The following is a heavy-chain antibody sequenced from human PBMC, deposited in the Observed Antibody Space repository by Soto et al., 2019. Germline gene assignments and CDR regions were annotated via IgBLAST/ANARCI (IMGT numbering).Heavy chain of an antibody. J-gene: IGHJ3*01. CDR1: GFTFNNYG. Sequence: QVQLVESGGGVVHPGRSLRLSCAASGFTFNNYGMHWVRQAPGKGLEWVAVISNDGSDKYYADSVKGRLTISRDNSKDTLYLQMNSLRAEDTAVYYCAKDQGIAASHGIDWGQGTMVTVSS. CDR2: ISNDGSDK. CDR3: AKDQGIAASHGID. V-gene: IGHV3-30*18. D-gene: IGHD6-13*01.